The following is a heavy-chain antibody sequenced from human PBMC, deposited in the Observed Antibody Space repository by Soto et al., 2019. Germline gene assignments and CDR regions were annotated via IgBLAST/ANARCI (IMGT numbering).Heavy chain of an antibody. CDR1: GFAFSDFY. CDR3: ARASYDILSGYSDF. V-gene: IGHV3-11*01. J-gene: IGHJ4*02. CDR2: ISSSGSTI. D-gene: IGHD3-9*01. Sequence: WGSLRLSCAASGFAFSDFYMTWRRQSPGKGLEWVSYISSSGSTIYYSDSVKGRFIISRDNAKNSLYLQMSSLRAEDTAVYYCARASYDILSGYSDFWGPGTLVTVSS.